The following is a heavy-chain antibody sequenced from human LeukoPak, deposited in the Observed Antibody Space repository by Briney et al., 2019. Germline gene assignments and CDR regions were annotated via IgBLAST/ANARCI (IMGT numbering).Heavy chain of an antibody. CDR2: ISYDGTNK. CDR1: GFTFSSYA. CDR3: ASGYCSGGSCYEDY. D-gene: IGHD2-15*01. Sequence: GGSLRLSCAASGFTFSSYAMHWVRQAPGKGLEWVAVISYDGTNKYYADSVKGRFTISRDNSKNTLYLQMNSLSADDTAVYYCASGYCSGGSCYEDYWGQGTLVTVST. J-gene: IGHJ4*02. V-gene: IGHV3-30*04.